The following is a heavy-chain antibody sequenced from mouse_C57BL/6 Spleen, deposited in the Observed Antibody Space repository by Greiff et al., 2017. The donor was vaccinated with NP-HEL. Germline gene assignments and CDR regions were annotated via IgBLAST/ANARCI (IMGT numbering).Heavy chain of an antibody. V-gene: IGHV5-17*01. CDR3: ARDGNYFYYYAMDY. Sequence: EVMLVESGGGLVKPGGSLKLSCAASGFTFSDYGMHWVRQAPEKGLEWVAYISSGSSTIYYADTVKGRFTISRDHAKNTLFLQMTSLRSEDTAMYYCARDGNYFYYYAMDYWGQGTSVTVSS. D-gene: IGHD2-1*01. CDR2: ISSGSSTI. CDR1: GFTFSDYG. J-gene: IGHJ4*01.